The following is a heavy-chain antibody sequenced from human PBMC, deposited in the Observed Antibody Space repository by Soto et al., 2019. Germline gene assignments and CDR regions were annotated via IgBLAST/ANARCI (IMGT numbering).Heavy chain of an antibody. Sequence: EVQLVESGGGLVQPGRSLRLSCAASGFTFDDYAMHWVRQAPGKGLEWVSGISWNSGSIGYADSVKGRFTISRDNAKNSLYLQLNSLRAEDTALYYCAKAPTSVAGFHPMEVWGQGTTVTVSS. CDR1: GFTFDDYA. CDR2: ISWNSGSI. J-gene: IGHJ6*02. V-gene: IGHV3-9*01. D-gene: IGHD6-19*01. CDR3: AKAPTSVAGFHPMEV.